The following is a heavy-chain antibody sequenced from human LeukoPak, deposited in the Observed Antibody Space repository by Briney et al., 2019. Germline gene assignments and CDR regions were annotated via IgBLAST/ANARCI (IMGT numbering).Heavy chain of an antibody. J-gene: IGHJ5*02. D-gene: IGHD6-6*01. Sequence: SETLSLTCAVSGYSISSGYYWGWIRQPPGKGLEWIGSIYHSGSTYYNPSLKSRVTISEDTSKNQFSLKLSSVTAADTAVYYCARRIARPDNWFDPWGQGTLVTVSS. CDR2: IYHSGST. CDR1: GYSISSGYY. V-gene: IGHV4-38-2*01. CDR3: ARRIARPDNWFDP.